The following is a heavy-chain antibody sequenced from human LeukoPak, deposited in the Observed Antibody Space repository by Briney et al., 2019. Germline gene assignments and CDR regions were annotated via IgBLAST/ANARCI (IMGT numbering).Heavy chain of an antibody. CDR2: ISGSGGST. D-gene: IGHD3-10*01. J-gene: IGHJ4*02. V-gene: IGHV3-23*01. CDR1: GFTFSSYA. CDR3: AKDLRLLWFGELFDPLDY. Sequence: PGGSLRLSCAASGFTFSSYAMGWVRQAPGKGLEWVSAISGSGGSTYYADSVKGRFTISRDNSKNTLYLQMNSLRAEDTAVYYCAKDLRLLWFGELFDPLDYWGQGTLVTVSS.